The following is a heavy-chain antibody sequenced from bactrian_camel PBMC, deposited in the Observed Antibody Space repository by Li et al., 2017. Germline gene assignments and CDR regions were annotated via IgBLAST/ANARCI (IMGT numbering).Heavy chain of an antibody. V-gene: IGHV3S1*01. J-gene: IGHJ4*01. CDR2: IFTLGGNT. CDR3: AANSWCPNNPYVVGYRWNPTY. CDR1: RYPFSDYC. D-gene: IGHD7*01. Sequence: HVQLVESGGGSVQPGGSLRLSCVGSRYPFSDYCLAWFRQTPGKEREWVANIFTLGGNTYYADSVKGRFTISHDNANNTLYLQMNSLSPEDTAMYYCAANSWCPNNPYVVGYRWNPTYWGQGTQVTVS.